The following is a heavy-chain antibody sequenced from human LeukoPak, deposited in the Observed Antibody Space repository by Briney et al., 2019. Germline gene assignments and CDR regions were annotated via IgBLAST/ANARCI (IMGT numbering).Heavy chain of an antibody. CDR2: IYYSGST. CDR1: GGSISSGDYY. V-gene: IGHV4-30-4*01. D-gene: IGHD5-12*01. CDR3: ARYIGGIYSGYGKTWGNWFDP. Sequence: PSETLSLTCTVSGGSISSGDYYWSWIRQPPGKGLEWIGYIYYSGSTYYNPSLKSRVTISVDTSKNQFSLKLSSVTAADTAVYYCARYIGGIYSGYGKTWGNWFDPWGQGTLVTVSS. J-gene: IGHJ5*02.